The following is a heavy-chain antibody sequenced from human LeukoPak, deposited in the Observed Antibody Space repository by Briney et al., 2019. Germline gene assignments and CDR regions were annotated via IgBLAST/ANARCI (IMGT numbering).Heavy chain of an antibody. CDR1: GFSLSTSGMC. D-gene: IGHD6-19*01. J-gene: IGHJ3*02. CDR2: IDWDDDK. CDR3: ARIAVAGRGGFLYAFGI. V-gene: IGHV2-70*11. Sequence: SGPALVKPTQTLTLTCTFSGFSLSTSGMCVSWIRQPPGKALEWLARIDWDDDKYYSTSLKTRLTISKDTSKNQVVLTMTNMDPVDTATYYCARIAVAGRGGFLYAFGIWGQGTMVTVSS.